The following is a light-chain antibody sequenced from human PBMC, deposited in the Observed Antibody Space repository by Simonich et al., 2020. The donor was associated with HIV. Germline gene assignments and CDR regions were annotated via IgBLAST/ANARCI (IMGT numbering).Light chain of an antibody. J-gene: IGLJ3*02. CDR3: QSYDSSTHWV. CDR1: SGRIASNY. V-gene: IGLV6-57*03. Sequence: NFMLTQPHSVSESPGKTVTISCTRSSGRIASNYVQWYQQRPGSAPTTVIYEDNQRPSGVPDRFSGSIDSSSNSASLTISGLKTEDEADYYCQSYDSSTHWVFGGGTKLTVL. CDR2: EDN.